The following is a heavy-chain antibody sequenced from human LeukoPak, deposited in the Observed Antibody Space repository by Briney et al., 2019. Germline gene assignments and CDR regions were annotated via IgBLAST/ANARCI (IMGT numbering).Heavy chain of an antibody. CDR2: IYYSGST. CDR1: GGSISSGDHY. J-gene: IGHJ5*02. D-gene: IGHD2-2*01. CDR3: ASTDCSNTNCFGANWFDP. Sequence: SQTLSLTCTVSGGSISSGDHYWSWIRQPPGRGLEWIGYIYYSGSTYYNPSLKSRATISIDTPKGQFSLKLNSVTAADTAVYFCASTDCSNTNCFGANWFDPWGQGTLVTVSS. V-gene: IGHV4-30-4*08.